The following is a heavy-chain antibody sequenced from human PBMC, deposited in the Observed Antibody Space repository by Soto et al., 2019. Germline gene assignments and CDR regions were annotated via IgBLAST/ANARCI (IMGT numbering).Heavy chain of an antibody. V-gene: IGHV1-46*01. CDR1: GNNFSRYY. CDR2: INPSGSSA. Sequence: GASVKVSCKASGNNFSRYYMHWLRQAPGQGLEWMGIINPSGSSASYAQKFQGRVTMTRDTSTSTVYMELRGLRIEDTAVYYCARAETGSFCCSAYWGQGTLVTVSS. D-gene: IGHD1-26*01. CDR3: ARAETGSFCCSAY. J-gene: IGHJ4*02.